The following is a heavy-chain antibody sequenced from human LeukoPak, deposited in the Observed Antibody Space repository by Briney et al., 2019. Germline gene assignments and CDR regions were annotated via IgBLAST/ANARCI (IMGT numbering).Heavy chain of an antibody. J-gene: IGHJ4*02. V-gene: IGHV3-33*08. CDR1: GFTFSSYG. Sequence: PGGSLRLSCAASGFTFSSYGMHWVRQAPGKGLEWVAVIWYDGSNKYYADSVKGRFTISRDNSKNTLYLQMNSLSAEDTAVYYCARHGYNYGFDYWGQGTLVTVSS. CDR3: ARHGYNYGFDY. D-gene: IGHD5-24*01. CDR2: IWYDGSNK.